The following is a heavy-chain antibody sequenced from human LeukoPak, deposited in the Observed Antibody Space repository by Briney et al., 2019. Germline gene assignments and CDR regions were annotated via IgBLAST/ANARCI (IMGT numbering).Heavy chain of an antibody. J-gene: IGHJ4*02. CDR1: GFTFSSYA. D-gene: IGHD2-2*01. V-gene: IGHV3-23*01. CDR2: ICGSGGST. Sequence: GGSLRLSCAASGFTFSSYAMSWVRQAPGKGLEWVSAICGSGGSTYYADSVKGRFTISRDNSKNTLYLQMNSPRAEDTAVYYCAKESRYCSSTSCYVGGDYFDYWGQGTLVTVSS. CDR3: AKESRYCSSTSCYVGGDYFDY.